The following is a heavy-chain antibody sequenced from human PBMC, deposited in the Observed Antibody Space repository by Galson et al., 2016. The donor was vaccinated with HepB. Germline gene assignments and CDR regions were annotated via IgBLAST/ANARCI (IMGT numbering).Heavy chain of an antibody. J-gene: IGHJ6*02. V-gene: IGHV3-30*02. Sequence: SLRLTCAASGFTFSDYGMHWVRQAPGKGLEWVGILRHDASHVYYEDSVKGRFVISRDNSKNTLYLQMSSLRVEDTAVYYCAKDFITRGTSHWSFYGMDLWGQGTAVTVSS. CDR3: AKDFITRGTSHWSFYGMDL. D-gene: IGHD3-10*01. CDR2: LRHDASHV. CDR1: GFTFSDYG.